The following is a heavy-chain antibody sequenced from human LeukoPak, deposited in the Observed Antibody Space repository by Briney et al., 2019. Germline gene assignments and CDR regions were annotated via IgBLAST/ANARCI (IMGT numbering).Heavy chain of an antibody. J-gene: IGHJ3*02. D-gene: IGHD6-19*01. V-gene: IGHV7-4-1*02. CDR1: GFTFRTYA. CDR2: INTNTGNP. CDR3: ARDLIAVAGNRGRDAFDI. Sequence: GGSLRLSCAASGFTFRTYAMNWVRQAPGQGLEWMGWINTNTGNPTYAQGFTGWFVFSLDTSVSTAYLQISSLKAEDTAVYYFARDLIAVAGNRGRDAFDIWGQGTRVTVSS.